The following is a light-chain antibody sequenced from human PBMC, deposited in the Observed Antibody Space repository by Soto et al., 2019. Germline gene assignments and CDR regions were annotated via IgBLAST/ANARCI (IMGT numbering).Light chain of an antibody. J-gene: IGKJ3*01. CDR3: QQVYSYPFT. CDR1: ENIKNY. CDR2: AAS. Sequence: DIQMTQSPSSLSASVGDRVTITCRASENIKNYLNWYQAKPGEAPKLLIFAASTLQRGVPSGFSGSGSGTHFTLTINSLQPENVATYFCQQVYSYPFTFGPGPK. V-gene: IGKV1-39*01.